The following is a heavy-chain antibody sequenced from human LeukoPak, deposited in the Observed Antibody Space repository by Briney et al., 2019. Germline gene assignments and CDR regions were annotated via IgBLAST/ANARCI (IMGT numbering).Heavy chain of an antibody. J-gene: IGHJ4*02. D-gene: IGHD1-26*01. CDR1: GYTFTSYG. CDR2: IIPIFGTA. V-gene: IGHV1-69*05. CDR3: ARGRSSGGATFFDY. Sequence: ASVKVSCKASGYTFTSYGISWVRQAPGQGLEWMGGIIPIFGTANYAQKFQGRVTITTDESTSTAYMELSSLRSEDTAVYYCARGRSSGGATFFDYWGQGTLVTVSS.